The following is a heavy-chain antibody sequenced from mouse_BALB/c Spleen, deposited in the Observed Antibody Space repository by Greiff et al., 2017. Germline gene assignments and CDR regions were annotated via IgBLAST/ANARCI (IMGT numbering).Heavy chain of an antibody. CDR2: ISYSGST. CDR1: GYSITSDYA. Sequence: EVQLQQSGPGLVKPSQSLSLTCTVTGYSITSDYAWNWIRQFPGNKLEWMGYISYSGSTSYNPSLKSRISITRDTSKNQFFLQLNSVTTEDTATYYCARHYYGYVLNYAMDYWGQGTSVTVSS. V-gene: IGHV3-2*02. J-gene: IGHJ4*01. D-gene: IGHD1-2*01. CDR3: ARHYYGYVLNYAMDY.